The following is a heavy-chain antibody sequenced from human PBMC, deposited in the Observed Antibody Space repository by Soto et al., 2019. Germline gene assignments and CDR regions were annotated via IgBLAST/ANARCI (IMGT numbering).Heavy chain of an antibody. Sequence: GGSLRLSCAASGFSFSSYGMEWVRLAPVKGLEWVAATTYDGGIKHYVDSVKGRFTISRDNSKNTLYLQMNSLRVEDTATYYCAGALETPYFYYGLNVWGQGTTVTVSS. J-gene: IGHJ6*02. V-gene: IGHV3-30*03. CDR1: GFSFSSYG. CDR2: TTYDGGIK. D-gene: IGHD1-1*01. CDR3: AGALETPYFYYGLNV.